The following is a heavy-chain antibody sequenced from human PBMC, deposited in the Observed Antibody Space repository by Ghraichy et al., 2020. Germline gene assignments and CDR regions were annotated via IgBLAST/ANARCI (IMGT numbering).Heavy chain of an antibody. Sequence: GGSLRLSCAASGFTVSSNYMTWVRQAPGKGLECVSVIYSGGITFYADSVKGRFTISRDNSKNTLYLQMNSLRAEDTAVYYCAWHSRWSDFDCWGQGTLVTVSS. V-gene: IGHV3-53*01. J-gene: IGHJ4*02. CDR2: IYSGGIT. D-gene: IGHD4-23*01. CDR3: AWHSRWSDFDC. CDR1: GFTVSSNY.